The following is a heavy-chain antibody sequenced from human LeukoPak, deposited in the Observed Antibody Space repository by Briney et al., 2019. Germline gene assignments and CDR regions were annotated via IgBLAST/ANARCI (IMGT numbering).Heavy chain of an antibody. J-gene: IGHJ4*02. D-gene: IGHD3-22*01. CDR3: AKRGVAIRVILVGFHKEAYYFDS. V-gene: IGHV3-23*01. CDR1: GITLSNYG. CDR2: IRGSGGGT. Sequence: GGSLRLSCVVSGITLSNYGMSWVRQAPGKGLEWGVGIRGSGGGTNYADAVGGRFTISRDNPKNTLYLQLNSLRAEHTAVYFCAKRGVAIRVILVGFHKEAYYFDSWGQGALVTVSS.